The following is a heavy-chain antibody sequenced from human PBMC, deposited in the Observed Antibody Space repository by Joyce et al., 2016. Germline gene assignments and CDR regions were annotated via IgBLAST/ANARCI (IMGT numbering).Heavy chain of an antibody. CDR1: RLTFSDYG. CDR2: ILFDGTNK. J-gene: IGHJ4*02. Sequence: QAQLVESGGGVVQPGRSLRLSCTTSRLTFSDYGINWVRQDPGKGLECVALILFDGTNKYYADSMKVRFTISKDNSKGTLYLQMNSLRAADTDVYYCVRGRRGSPFYFEYWGQGTLVTVSS. CDR3: VRGRRGSPFYFEY. V-gene: IGHV3-33*01.